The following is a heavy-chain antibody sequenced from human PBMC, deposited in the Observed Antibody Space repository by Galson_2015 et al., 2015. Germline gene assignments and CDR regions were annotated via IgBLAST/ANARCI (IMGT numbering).Heavy chain of an antibody. V-gene: IGHV4-4*02. J-gene: IGHJ4*02. Sequence: ETLSLTCAVSGGSISSSNWWSWVRQPPGKGLEWIGEIYHSGSTNYNPSLKSRVTISVDTSKNQFSLKLSSVTAADTAVYYCARRIGDGYNLHWGQGTLVTVSS. CDR1: GGSISSSNW. CDR2: IYHSGST. D-gene: IGHD5-24*01. CDR3: ARRIGDGYNLH.